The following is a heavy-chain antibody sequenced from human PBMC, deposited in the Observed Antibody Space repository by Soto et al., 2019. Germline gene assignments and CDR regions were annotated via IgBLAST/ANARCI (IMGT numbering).Heavy chain of an antibody. CDR1: GFTVSSNY. D-gene: IGHD6-6*01. CDR2: IYSGGST. J-gene: IGHJ6*03. CDR3: ARDSSSSLYYYYYYMDV. Sequence: GGSLRLSCAASGFTVSSNYMSWVRQAPGKGLEWVSVIYSGGSTYYADSVKGRFTISRDNSKNTLYLQMNSLRAEDTAVYYCARDSSSSLYYYYYYMDVWGKGTTVTVSS. V-gene: IGHV3-66*01.